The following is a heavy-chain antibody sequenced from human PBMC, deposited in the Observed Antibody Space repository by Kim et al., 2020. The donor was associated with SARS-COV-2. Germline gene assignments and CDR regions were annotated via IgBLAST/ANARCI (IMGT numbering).Heavy chain of an antibody. CDR3: ARGPLVGYGSGSYLGGPRGPWELVDY. D-gene: IGHD3-10*01. CDR1: GYTFTSYG. V-gene: IGHV1-18*04. Sequence: ASVKVSCKASGYTFTSYGISWVRQAPGQGLEWMGWISAYNGNTNYAQKLQGRVTMTTDTSTSTAYMELRSLRSDDTAVYYCARGPLVGYGSGSYLGGPRGPWELVDYWGQGTLVTVSS. CDR2: ISAYNGNT. J-gene: IGHJ4*02.